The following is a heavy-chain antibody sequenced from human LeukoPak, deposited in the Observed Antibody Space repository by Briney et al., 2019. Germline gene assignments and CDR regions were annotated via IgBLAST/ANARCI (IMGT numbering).Heavy chain of an antibody. V-gene: IGHV3-7*01. CDR3: ASGRPFDY. J-gene: IGHJ4*02. D-gene: IGHD1-26*01. CDR1: GFTFSGYR. Sequence: PGGSLRLSCAASGFTFSGYRMNWVRQAPGKGLEWAAYIKQDGSEKYYADSVKGRFTISRDNAKNSLYLQMNSLGAEDTAVYYCASGRPFDYWGQGTLVTVSS. CDR2: IKQDGSEK.